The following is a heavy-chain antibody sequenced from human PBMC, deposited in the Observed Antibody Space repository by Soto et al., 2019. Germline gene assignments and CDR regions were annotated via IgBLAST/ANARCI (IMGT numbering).Heavy chain of an antibody. V-gene: IGHV3-30-3*01. CDR3: ARERGSIDPPIDY. CDR2: ISYDGSNK. J-gene: IGHJ4*02. Sequence: QVQLVESGGGVVQPGRSLRLSCAASGFTFSSYAMHWVRQAPGKGLEWVAVISYDGSNKYYAESVKGRFTISRDNSKNTLYLQMNSLRAEDTAVYYCARERGSIDPPIDYWGQGTLVTVSS. CDR1: GFTFSSYA. D-gene: IGHD3-16*01.